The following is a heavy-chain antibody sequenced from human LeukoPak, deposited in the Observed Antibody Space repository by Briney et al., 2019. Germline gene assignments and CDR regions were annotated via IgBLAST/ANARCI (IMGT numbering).Heavy chain of an antibody. CDR3: ATGITMVRGVIGY. CDR1: GYSFTSYW. Sequence: GESLRISCKGSGYSFTSYWISWVRQMPGKGLEWMGRIDPSDSYTNYSPSFQGHVTISADKSISTAYLQWSSPKASDTAMYYCATGITMVRGVIGYWGQGTLVTVSS. D-gene: IGHD3-10*01. V-gene: IGHV5-10-1*01. J-gene: IGHJ4*02. CDR2: IDPSDSYT.